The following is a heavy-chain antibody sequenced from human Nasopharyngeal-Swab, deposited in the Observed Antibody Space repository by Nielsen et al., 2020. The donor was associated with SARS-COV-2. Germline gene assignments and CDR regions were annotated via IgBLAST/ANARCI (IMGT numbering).Heavy chain of an antibody. Sequence: GDSLKISCAASGFTFSSYWMHWVRQAPGKGLEWVANIKQDGSAKYYVDSVKGRFTISRDNAKNSLYLQMNSLRAEDTAVYYCARGGTVTKGRYNWFDPWGQGTLVTVSS. D-gene: IGHD4-17*01. CDR2: IKQDGSAK. CDR3: ARGGTVTKGRYNWFDP. V-gene: IGHV3-7*01. CDR1: GFTFSSYW. J-gene: IGHJ5*02.